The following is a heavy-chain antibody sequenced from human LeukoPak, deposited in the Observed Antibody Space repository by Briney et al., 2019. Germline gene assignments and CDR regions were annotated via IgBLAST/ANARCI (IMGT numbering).Heavy chain of an antibody. V-gene: IGHV3-11*06. CDR1: GFTFRDYY. J-gene: IGHJ4*02. D-gene: IGHD4-17*01. CDR2: ISISSSYT. CDR3: PKDASTVTLHADY. Sequence: GGSLILSCAVSGFTFRDYYMSWIRQAPGKGLEWVSYISISSSYTNYADSVKGRFTISRDNAKNTLYLQMNSLRGEDTAVYYCPKDASTVTLHADYWGQATLVTVSS.